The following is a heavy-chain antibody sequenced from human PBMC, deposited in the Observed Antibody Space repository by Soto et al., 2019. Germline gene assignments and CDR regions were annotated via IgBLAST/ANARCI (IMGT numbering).Heavy chain of an antibody. CDR1: GFTFSSYA. J-gene: IGHJ6*02. Sequence: EVQLLESGGGLVQPGGSLRLSCAASGFTFSSYAMSLVRQAPGKGLEWVSAISGSGGSTYYADSVKGRFTISRDNSKNTLYLQMNRLRAEDTAVYYCAKDSLRSLWFGELGPEKIYGMDVWGQGTTVTVSS. CDR2: ISGSGGST. CDR3: AKDSLRSLWFGELGPEKIYGMDV. D-gene: IGHD3-10*01. V-gene: IGHV3-23*01.